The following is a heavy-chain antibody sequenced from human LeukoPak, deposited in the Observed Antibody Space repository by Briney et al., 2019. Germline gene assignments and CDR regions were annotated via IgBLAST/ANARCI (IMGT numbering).Heavy chain of an antibody. Sequence: ASVKVSCKASGYTFTSYAMNWVRQAPGQGLEWMGWINTNTGNPTYAQGFTGRFVFSLDTSVSTAYLQISSLKAEDTAVYYCAREVYSVVIPHFDYWGQGTLVTVSS. D-gene: IGHD3-22*01. V-gene: IGHV7-4-1*02. CDR3: AREVYSVVIPHFDY. CDR1: GYTFTSYA. J-gene: IGHJ4*02. CDR2: INTNTGNP.